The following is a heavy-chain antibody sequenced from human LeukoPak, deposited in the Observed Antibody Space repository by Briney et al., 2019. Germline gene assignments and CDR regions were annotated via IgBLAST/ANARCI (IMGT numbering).Heavy chain of an antibody. J-gene: IGHJ4*02. CDR3: ARGAVTEVKYFDY. CDR2: INHSGST. CDR1: GGSFSGYY. D-gene: IGHD2-21*02. Sequence: SETLSHTCAVYGGSFSGYYWSWIRQPPGKGLEWIGEINHSGSTNYNPSLKSRVNISVDASKNQFSLKMSSVTAADTAVYYCARGAVTEVKYFDYWGQGTLVTVSS. V-gene: IGHV4-34*01.